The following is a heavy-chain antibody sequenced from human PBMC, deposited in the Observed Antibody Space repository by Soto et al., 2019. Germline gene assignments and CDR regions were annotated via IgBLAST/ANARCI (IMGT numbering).Heavy chain of an antibody. V-gene: IGHV1-18*01. CDR2: ISAYNGNT. Sequence: QVQLVQSGAEVKKPGASVKVSCKASGYTFTSYGISWVRQAPGQGLEWMGWISAYNGNTNYAQKLQGRVTMTTDTSTSTAYMELRSLRSDDTAVYYCARERSIAAALGPYYYYGMDVWGQGTTVTVSS. CDR1: GYTFTSYG. D-gene: IGHD6-13*01. J-gene: IGHJ6*02. CDR3: ARERSIAAALGPYYYYGMDV.